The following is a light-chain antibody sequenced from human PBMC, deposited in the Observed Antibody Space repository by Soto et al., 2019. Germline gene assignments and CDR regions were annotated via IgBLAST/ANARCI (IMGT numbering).Light chain of an antibody. V-gene: IGLV2-8*01. J-gene: IGLJ1*01. Sequence: QSVLTQPPSASGSPGQSVTISCTGTSSDVGKYDYVSWFQHHPGKAPKLIIYEVSKRPSGVPDRFSGSKSGNTASLTISGLQAEDEADYYCSPYTSSYTYVFGTGTKVTVL. CDR3: SPYTSSYTYV. CDR1: SSDVGKYDY. CDR2: EVS.